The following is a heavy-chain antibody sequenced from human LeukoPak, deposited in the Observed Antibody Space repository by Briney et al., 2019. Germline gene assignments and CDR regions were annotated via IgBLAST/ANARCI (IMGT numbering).Heavy chain of an antibody. J-gene: IGHJ4*02. V-gene: IGHV1-69*05. CDR2: IIPIFGTA. D-gene: IGHD3-9*01. Sequence: GASVKVSCKVSGYTLTELSMHWVRQAPGQGLEWMGGIIPIFGTANYAQKFQGRVTITTDESTSTAYMEMSSLRSEDTAVYYCARAPVTYYDILTGYPFDYWGQGTLVTVSS. CDR1: GYTLTELS. CDR3: ARAPVTYYDILTGYPFDY.